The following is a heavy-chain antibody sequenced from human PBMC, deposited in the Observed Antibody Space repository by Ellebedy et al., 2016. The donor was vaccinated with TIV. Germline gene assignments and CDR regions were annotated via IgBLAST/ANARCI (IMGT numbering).Heavy chain of an antibody. V-gene: IGHV3-21*04. CDR1: GFTFSNYS. J-gene: IGHJ6*02. D-gene: IGHD3-9*01. CDR3: GRAREPGYFAYYYYGMDV. CDR2: ITGSSSYM. Sequence: GESLKISCAASGFTFSNYSMNWVRQAPGKGLEWVSSITGSSSYMFYADSMKGRFTISSDNAKNSLYLQMNSLRGDDTAVYYCGRAREPGYFAYYYYGMDVWGQGTTVTVSS.